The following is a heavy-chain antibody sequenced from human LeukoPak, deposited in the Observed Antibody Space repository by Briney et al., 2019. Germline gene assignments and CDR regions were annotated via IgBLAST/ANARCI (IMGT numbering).Heavy chain of an antibody. CDR2: ICYSGST. Sequence: PSETLSLTCTVCVRLMWRSSYCGGWIRQPPGKGLEWFGSICYSGSTYYNPSLKIRVTLSVDTSKNQFSLNLSSVTAADSAVYYGSRRLRRGGSRGGYVDYWGQGTLVTVSS. CDR1: VRLMWRSSYC. CDR3: SRRLRRGGSRGGYVDY. V-gene: IGHV4-39*01. J-gene: IGHJ4*02. D-gene: IGHD2-15*01.